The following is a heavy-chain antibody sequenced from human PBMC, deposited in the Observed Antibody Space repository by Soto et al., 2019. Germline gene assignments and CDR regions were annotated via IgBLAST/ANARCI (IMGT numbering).Heavy chain of an antibody. CDR2: IYYSGST. CDR3: VHYYDSSGYYFRQG. V-gene: IGHV4-39*01. CDR1: GGSISSSSYY. Sequence: SETLSLTCTVSGGSISSSSYYWGWIRQPPGKGLEWIGSIYYSGSTYYNPSLKSRVTISVDTSKNQFSLKLSSVTAADTAVYYCVHYYDSSGYYFRQGWGQGTLVTVSS. J-gene: IGHJ4*02. D-gene: IGHD3-22*01.